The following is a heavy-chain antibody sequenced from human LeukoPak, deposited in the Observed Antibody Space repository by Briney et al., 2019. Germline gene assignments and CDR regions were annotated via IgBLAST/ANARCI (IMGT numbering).Heavy chain of an antibody. D-gene: IGHD6-6*01. CDR2: ISGSGGST. V-gene: IGHV3-23*01. CDR1: GFTFSSYA. Sequence: GGSLRLSCAASGFTFSSYAMSWVRQAPGKGLEWVSAISGSGGSTYYADSVKGRFTISRDNSKNTLYLQMNSLRAEDTAVYYCARDGWVAARLYYYYMDAWGKGTTVTVSS. CDR3: ARDGWVAARLYYYYMDA. J-gene: IGHJ6*03.